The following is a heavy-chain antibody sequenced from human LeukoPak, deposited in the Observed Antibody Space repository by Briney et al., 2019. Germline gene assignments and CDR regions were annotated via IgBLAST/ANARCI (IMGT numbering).Heavy chain of an antibody. CDR1: SGSISSGSYY. J-gene: IGHJ5*02. V-gene: IGHV4-39*07. CDR2: IYYSGST. D-gene: IGHD3-3*01. Sequence: PSETLSLTCTVSSGSISSGSYYWGWIRQPPGKGLEWIGSIYYSGSTYYNPSLKSRVTISVDTSKNQFSLKLSSVTAADTAVYYCAVYDWIDNWFDPWGQGTLVTVSS. CDR3: AVYDWIDNWFDP.